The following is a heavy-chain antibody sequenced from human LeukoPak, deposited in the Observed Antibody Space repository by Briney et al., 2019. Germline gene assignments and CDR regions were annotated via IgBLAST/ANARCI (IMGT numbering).Heavy chain of an antibody. CDR2: INHSGST. D-gene: IGHD6-13*01. CDR3: ARAGADYPDY. J-gene: IGHJ4*02. Sequence: PSETLSLTCAVYGGSFSGYYWSWIRQPPGKGLEWIGEINHSGSTNYNPSIKSRVTISVDTSKNQFSLKLSSVTAADTAVYYCARAGADYPDYWGQGTLVTVSS. V-gene: IGHV4-34*01. CDR1: GGSFSGYY.